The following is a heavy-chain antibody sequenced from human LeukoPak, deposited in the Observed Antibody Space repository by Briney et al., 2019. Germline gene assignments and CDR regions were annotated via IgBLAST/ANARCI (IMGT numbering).Heavy chain of an antibody. CDR3: ARQGSSSYSFDY. CDR2: IYTSGTT. D-gene: IGHD6-6*01. V-gene: IGHV4-4*09. J-gene: IGHJ4*02. Sequence: SETLSLTCTVSGGSINGYSWSWIRQPPGKGLEWIGYIYTSGTTKYNPSLKSRVTISVDTSKNQFSLKLSSVTAADTAVYYCARQGSSSYSFDYWGQGILVTVSS. CDR1: GGSINGYS.